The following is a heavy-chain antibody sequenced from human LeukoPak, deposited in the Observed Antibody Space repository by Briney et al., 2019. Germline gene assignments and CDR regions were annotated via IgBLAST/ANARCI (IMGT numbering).Heavy chain of an antibody. Sequence: GESLKISCKGSGYSFTSYWIGWVRQMPGKGLEWMGIIYPGDSDTRYSPPFQGQVTISADKSISTAYLQWSSLKASDTAMYYCARRPGYCSSTSCYFDYWGQGTLVTVSS. CDR2: IYPGDSDT. D-gene: IGHD2-2*01. J-gene: IGHJ4*02. CDR1: GYSFTSYW. CDR3: ARRPGYCSSTSCYFDY. V-gene: IGHV5-51*01.